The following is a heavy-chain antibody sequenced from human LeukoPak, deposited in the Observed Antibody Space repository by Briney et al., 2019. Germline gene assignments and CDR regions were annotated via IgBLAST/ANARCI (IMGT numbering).Heavy chain of an antibody. D-gene: IGHD3-10*01. V-gene: IGHV3-21*01. CDR3: ARIPTSTYYYGSGTYSPYSYYYMDV. CDR2: IGSSSTYI. J-gene: IGHJ6*03. Sequence: GGSLRLSCAASGFTFSSYTMNWVRQPPGKGLEWVSSIGSSSTYIYYADSMKGRFTISRNNAKNSLFLQMHSLRAEDTAVYYCARIPTSTYYYGSGTYSPYSYYYMDVWGKGTTVTVSS. CDR1: GFTFSSYT.